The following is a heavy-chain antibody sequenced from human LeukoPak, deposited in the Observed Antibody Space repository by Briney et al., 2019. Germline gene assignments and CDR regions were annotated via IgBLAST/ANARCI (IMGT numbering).Heavy chain of an antibody. D-gene: IGHD2-2*01. J-gene: IGHJ6*02. V-gene: IGHV4-34*01. CDR2: INHSGST. Sequence: SETLSLTCAVYGGSFSGYYWSWIRQPPGKGLAWIGEINHSGSTNYKPSLKSRVTISVDTSKYQFSLKLSSVTAADTAVYYCARGGTYQLLWGNYYYYYGMDVWGQGTTVTVSS. CDR1: GGSFSGYY. CDR3: ARGGTYQLLWGNYYYYYGMDV.